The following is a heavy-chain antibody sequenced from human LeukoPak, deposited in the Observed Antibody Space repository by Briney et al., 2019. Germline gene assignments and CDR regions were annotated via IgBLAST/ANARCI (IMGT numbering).Heavy chain of an antibody. CDR1: GYTFTGYY. CDR2: INPNSGGT. J-gene: IGHJ4*02. D-gene: IGHD2-21*02. CDR3: AVRGWAYCGGDCYSFGDY. V-gene: IGHV1-2*02. Sequence: PGGSLRLSCAASGYTFTGYYMHWVRQAPGQGLEWMGWINPNSGGTNYAQKFQGRVTMTRDTSISTAYMELSRLRSDDTAVYYCAVRGWAYCGGDCYSFGDYWGQGTLVTVSS.